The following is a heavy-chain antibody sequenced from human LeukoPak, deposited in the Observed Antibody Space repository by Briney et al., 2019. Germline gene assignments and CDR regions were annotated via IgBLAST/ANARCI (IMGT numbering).Heavy chain of an antibody. CDR1: GFTFSSYA. Sequence: GGSLRLSCAASGFTFSSYAMHWVRQAPGKGLEWVAVISYDGSNKYYADSVKGRFTISRDNSKNTLYLQMNSLRAEDTAVYYCARAHLPYNWNDGWFDPWGQGTLVTVSS. CDR3: ARAHLPYNWNDGWFDP. V-gene: IGHV3-30-3*01. D-gene: IGHD1-20*01. J-gene: IGHJ5*02. CDR2: ISYDGSNK.